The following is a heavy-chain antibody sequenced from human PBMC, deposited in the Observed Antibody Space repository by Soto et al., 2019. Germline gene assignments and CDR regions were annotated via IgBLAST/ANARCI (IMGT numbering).Heavy chain of an antibody. V-gene: IGHV1-18*01. D-gene: IGHD5-12*01. CDR2: INTYNGMT. J-gene: IGHJ4*02. Sequence: QVQLVQSGGEVKKPGASVTVSCKASGYTFINYHITWVRQAPGQGLEWMAWINTYNGMTDYAQRCHGRVTMTRDTSTSTAYMELRNLGSDDPAVYFCAKSPRGEMATDWGQGTLVTVSS. CDR3: AKSPRGEMATD. CDR1: GYTFINYH.